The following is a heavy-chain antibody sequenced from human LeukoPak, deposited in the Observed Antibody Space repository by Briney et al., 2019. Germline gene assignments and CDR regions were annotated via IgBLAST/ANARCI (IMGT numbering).Heavy chain of an antibody. Sequence: GASVNVSRKASGYTFTSYGISWVRQAPGQGLEWVGWISAYNGNTNYAQKLQGRVTMTTDTSTSTAYMELRSLRSDDTAVYYCAREHYDSSGYSSWGTDYWGQGTLVTVSS. CDR1: GYTFTSYG. CDR2: ISAYNGNT. V-gene: IGHV1-18*01. D-gene: IGHD3-22*01. J-gene: IGHJ4*02. CDR3: AREHYDSSGYSSWGTDY.